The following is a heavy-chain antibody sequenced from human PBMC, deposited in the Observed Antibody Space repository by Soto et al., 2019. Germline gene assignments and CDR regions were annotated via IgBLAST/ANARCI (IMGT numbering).Heavy chain of an antibody. J-gene: IGHJ4*02. D-gene: IGHD1-1*01. Sequence: WGSLRLSCAASACSFSTSWMHWVRQAPVEGLVWVSLINPDRRSINYADSVKGRFTISRDNAKNTLYVQTSILRVEDTAVYFCATAGNYRFDNWGLGTLVTVSS. V-gene: IGHV3-74*01. CDR3: ATAGNYRFDN. CDR1: ACSFSTSW. CDR2: INPDRRSI.